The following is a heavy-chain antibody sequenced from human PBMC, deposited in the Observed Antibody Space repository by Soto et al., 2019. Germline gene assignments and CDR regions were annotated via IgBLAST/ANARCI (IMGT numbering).Heavy chain of an antibody. J-gene: IGHJ5*02. Sequence: PGGSLRLSCTTSGFTVSSSHMTWVRQAPGKGLEWVSVIYSGGSSYYAVSVQGRFTISRDNSKNTVYLQMNSPRGEDTAMYYCARLGPYGSESYSFRYNWFDPWGQGTQVTVSS. CDR1: GFTVSSSH. CDR2: IYSGGSS. CDR3: ARLGPYGSESYSFRYNWFDP. D-gene: IGHD3-10*01. V-gene: IGHV3-53*01.